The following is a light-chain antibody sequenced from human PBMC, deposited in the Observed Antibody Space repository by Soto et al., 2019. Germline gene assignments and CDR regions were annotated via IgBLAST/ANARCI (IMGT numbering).Light chain of an antibody. CDR1: QDINNY. CDR2: NVL. CDR3: QQTNSVPLT. J-gene: IGKJ4*01. V-gene: IGKV1-12*01. Sequence: DIQMTQSPSSVSASVGDRVTITCRASQDINNYLVWYQQKPGKAPNLLIYNVLTLQSGVPSKFSGSGSGTEFTLTISSLQPEDSATYYCQQTNSVPLTFGGGTKVEIK.